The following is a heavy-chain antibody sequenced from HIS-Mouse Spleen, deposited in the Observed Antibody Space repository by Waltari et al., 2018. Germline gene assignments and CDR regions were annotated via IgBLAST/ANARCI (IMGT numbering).Heavy chain of an antibody. CDR2: IDWDDDK. D-gene: IGHD6-19*01. Sequence: QVTLRESGPALVKPTQTLTLTCTFSGFSLSTSSMCVSWIPQPPGKALEWLARIDWDDDKYYSTSLKTRLTISKDTSKNQVVLTMTNMDPVDTATYYCARIAEGYSSGWYAFDYWGQGTLVTVSS. V-gene: IGHV2-70*15. CDR1: GFSLSTSSMC. J-gene: IGHJ4*02. CDR3: ARIAEGYSSGWYAFDY.